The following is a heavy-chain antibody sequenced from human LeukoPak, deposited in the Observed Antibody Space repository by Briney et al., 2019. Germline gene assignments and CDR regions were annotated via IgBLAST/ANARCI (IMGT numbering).Heavy chain of an antibody. CDR2: INPKSGGT. J-gene: IGHJ4*02. V-gene: IGHV1-2*02. Sequence: ASVKVSCEASGHTFTGDYIHWVRQAPGQGLEWMGWINPKSGGTNYAQKFQGRVTMTRDTSTSTVYMELSSLRSEDTAVYYCARSLTMVKIQTFDYWGQGTLVTVSS. D-gene: IGHD3-10*01. CDR3: ARSLTMVKIQTFDY. CDR1: GHTFTGDY.